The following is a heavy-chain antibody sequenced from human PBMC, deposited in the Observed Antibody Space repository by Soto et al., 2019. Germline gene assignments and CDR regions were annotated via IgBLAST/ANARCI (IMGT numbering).Heavy chain of an antibody. CDR1: GFTVSSNY. V-gene: IGHV3-66*01. CDR3: AASSYGSGRGYGAFDI. J-gene: IGHJ3*02. Sequence: GGSLRLSCAASGFTVSSNYMSWVRQAPGKGLEWVSVIYSGGSTYYADSVKGRFTISRDNSKNTLYLQMNSLRAEDTAVYYCAASSYGSGRGYGAFDIWGQGTMVTVSS. D-gene: IGHD3-10*01. CDR2: IYSGGST.